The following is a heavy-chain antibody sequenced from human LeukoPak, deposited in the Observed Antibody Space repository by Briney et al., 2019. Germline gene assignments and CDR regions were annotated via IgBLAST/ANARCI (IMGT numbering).Heavy chain of an antibody. D-gene: IGHD3-22*01. Sequence: SETLSLTCAVYGGSFSGYYWSWIRQPPGKGLEWIGEINHSGSTNYNPSLKSRVTISVDTSKNQFSLTLSSVTAADTAVYYCARGRYDSSGYYLRNWFDPWGQGTLVTVSS. J-gene: IGHJ5*02. CDR2: INHSGST. CDR1: GGSFSGYY. V-gene: IGHV4-34*01. CDR3: ARGRYDSSGYYLRNWFDP.